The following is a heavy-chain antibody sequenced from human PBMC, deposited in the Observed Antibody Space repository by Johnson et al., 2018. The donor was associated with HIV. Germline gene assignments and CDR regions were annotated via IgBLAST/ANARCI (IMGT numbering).Heavy chain of an antibody. Sequence: VQLVESGGGLVQPGGSLRLSCAASGFTFSTYDMHWVRQVTGKGLEWVSGITTAGDTYYPGSVKGRFTIFRENVKNSLYLQMNSLRAGDTDVYYCARGVLAFDIWGQGTMVTVSS. CDR2: ITTAGDT. D-gene: IGHD5/OR15-5a*01. V-gene: IGHV3-13*01. J-gene: IGHJ3*02. CDR1: GFTFSTYD. CDR3: ARGVLAFDI.